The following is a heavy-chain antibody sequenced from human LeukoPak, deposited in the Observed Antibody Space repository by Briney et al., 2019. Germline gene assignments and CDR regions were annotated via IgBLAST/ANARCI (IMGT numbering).Heavy chain of an antibody. Sequence: ASVKVSCKASGYTFTTYDINWVRQAAGQGLEWMGGMNPNSGNTGYAQKFQGRVTMTSNTSTSTAYMELSSLRSEDTAVYYCARERSAGTRDDAFDIWGQGTMVIVSS. V-gene: IGHV1-8*01. CDR2: MNPNSGNT. CDR1: GYTFTTYD. CDR3: ARERSAGTRDDAFDI. D-gene: IGHD6-19*01. J-gene: IGHJ3*02.